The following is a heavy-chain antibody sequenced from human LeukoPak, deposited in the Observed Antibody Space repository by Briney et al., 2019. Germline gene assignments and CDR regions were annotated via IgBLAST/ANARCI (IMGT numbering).Heavy chain of an antibody. CDR1: GFTFSNYW. J-gene: IGHJ6*02. CDR3: ARLNPGRYYYGMDV. CDR2: IKEDGSDK. D-gene: IGHD1-26*01. V-gene: IGHV3-7*01. Sequence: GGSLRLSCAASGFTFSNYWMNWVRQAPGKGLEWVANIKEDGSDKYYVDSVKGRFSISKDNAKNSLYLQMNSLRAEDTAVYYCARLNPGRYYYGMDVWGQGTTVTISS.